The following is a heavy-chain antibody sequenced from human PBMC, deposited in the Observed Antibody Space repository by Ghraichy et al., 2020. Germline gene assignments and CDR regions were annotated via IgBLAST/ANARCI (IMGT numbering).Heavy chain of an antibody. D-gene: IGHD5-24*01. CDR3: ARVPLEMATTYFDY. Sequence: GESLNISCAASGFTFSSYWMSWVRQAPGKGLEWVANIKQDGSEKYYVDSVKGRFTISRDNAKNSLYLQMNSLRAEDTAVYYCARVPLEMATTYFDYWGQGTLVTVSS. V-gene: IGHV3-7*01. CDR2: IKQDGSEK. J-gene: IGHJ4*02. CDR1: GFTFSSYW.